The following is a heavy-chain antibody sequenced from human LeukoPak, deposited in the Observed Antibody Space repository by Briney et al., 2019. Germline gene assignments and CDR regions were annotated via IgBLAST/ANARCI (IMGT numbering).Heavy chain of an antibody. J-gene: IGHJ6*03. Sequence: GGSLRLSCAASGFTFSSYAMSWVRQAPGKGLEWVSAISGSGGSTYYADSVKGRFTISRDNSKNTLYLQMNSLRAEDTAVYYCAKQGRGWSRFEDYYMDVWGKGTTVTVSS. V-gene: IGHV3-23*01. CDR3: AKQGRGWSRFEDYYMDV. CDR1: GFTFSSYA. D-gene: IGHD3-10*01. CDR2: ISGSGGST.